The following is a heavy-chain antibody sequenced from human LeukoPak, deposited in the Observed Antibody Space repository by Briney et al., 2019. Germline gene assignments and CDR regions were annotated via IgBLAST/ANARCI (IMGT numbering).Heavy chain of an antibody. D-gene: IGHD1-1*01. CDR1: GFTFSTYA. Sequence: GGSLRLSCEASGFTFSTYAMNWVRQAPGKGLEWVSHISSGSATTFYADSVKGRFTISRDNTRNSLSLQMNDLRAEDTAVYYCASSIGRAKVQFDYWGQGTLVTVSS. J-gene: IGHJ4*02. CDR2: ISSGSATT. V-gene: IGHV3-48*04. CDR3: ASSIGRAKVQFDY.